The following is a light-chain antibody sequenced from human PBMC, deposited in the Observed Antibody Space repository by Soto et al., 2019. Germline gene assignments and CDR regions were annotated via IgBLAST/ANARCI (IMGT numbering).Light chain of an antibody. Sequence: DIQMTQSPSSPSASVGDRVTITCQASQDISNYLNWYQQKPGKAPKLLIYDASNLETGVPSRFSGSGSGTDFTFTISSLQPEDIATYYCQQYDNLPSFGGGTKVDIK. J-gene: IGKJ4*01. CDR1: QDISNY. V-gene: IGKV1-33*01. CDR3: QQYDNLPS. CDR2: DAS.